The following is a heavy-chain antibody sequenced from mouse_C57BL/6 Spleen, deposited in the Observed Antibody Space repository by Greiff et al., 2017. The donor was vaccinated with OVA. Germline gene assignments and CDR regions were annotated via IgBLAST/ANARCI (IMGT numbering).Heavy chain of an antibody. V-gene: IGHV1-81*01. Sequence: VQLQQSGAELARPGASVKLSCKASGYTFTSYGISWVKQSTGQGLEWIGEIYPRSGNTYYNEKFKGKATLTADKSSSTAYMELRSLTSEDSAVYFCARLIYYDYDGGYYAMDYWGQGTSVTVSS. D-gene: IGHD2-4*01. CDR2: IYPRSGNT. CDR3: ARLIYYDYDGGYYAMDY. J-gene: IGHJ4*01. CDR1: GYTFTSYG.